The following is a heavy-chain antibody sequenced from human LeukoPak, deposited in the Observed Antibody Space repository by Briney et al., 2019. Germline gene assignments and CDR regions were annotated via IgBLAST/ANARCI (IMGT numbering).Heavy chain of an antibody. Sequence: PSETLSLTCTVSGGSISSYYWSWIRQPPGKGLEWIGYIYYSGSTNYNPSLKSRVTISVDTSKNQFSLKLSSVTAADTAVYYCARGFWSGYSTSIFDYWGQGTLVTVSS. V-gene: IGHV4-59*01. CDR3: ARGFWSGYSTSIFDY. J-gene: IGHJ4*02. D-gene: IGHD3-3*01. CDR2: IYYSGST. CDR1: GGSISSYY.